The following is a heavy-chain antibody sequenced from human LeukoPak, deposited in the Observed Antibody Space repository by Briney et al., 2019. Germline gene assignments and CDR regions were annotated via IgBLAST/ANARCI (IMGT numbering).Heavy chain of an antibody. J-gene: IGHJ5*02. CDR1: GGSISSGSYY. V-gene: IGHV4-61*02. CDR2: IYTSGST. D-gene: IGHD1-7*01. CDR3: ARDQNWNYVGWFDP. Sequence: SQTPSLTCTVSGGSISSGSYYWSWIRQPAGKGLEWIGRIYTSGSTNYNPSLKSRVTISVDTSKNQFSLKLSSVTAADTAVYYCARDQNWNYVGWFDPWGQGTLVTVSS.